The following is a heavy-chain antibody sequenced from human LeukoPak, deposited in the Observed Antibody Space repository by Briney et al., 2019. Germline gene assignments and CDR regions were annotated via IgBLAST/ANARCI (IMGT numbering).Heavy chain of an antibody. CDR3: ARDRWQYDILTGYYTIDY. Sequence: ASVKVSCKASGYTFTSYGISWVRQAPGQGLKWMGWISAYNGNTNYAQKLQGRVTMTTDTSTSTAYMELRSLRSDDTAVYYCARDRWQYDILTGYYTIDYWGQGTLVTVSS. D-gene: IGHD3-9*01. CDR1: GYTFTSYG. V-gene: IGHV1-18*01. CDR2: ISAYNGNT. J-gene: IGHJ4*02.